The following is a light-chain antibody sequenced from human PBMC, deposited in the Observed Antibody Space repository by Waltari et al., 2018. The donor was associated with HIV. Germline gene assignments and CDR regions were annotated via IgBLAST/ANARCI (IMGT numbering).Light chain of an antibody. CDR2: EVS. Sequence: QSALTQPASVSGSLGQSITVSCTGTTSDIGDYDYVSWYPQLPTKAPTLIIYEVSNRPSGVSHRFSGSKSGNTASLTISGLQSDDESTYFCSSYTAANTILFGGGTKLTVL. CDR1: TSDIGDYDY. V-gene: IGLV2-14*01. CDR3: SSYTAANTIL. J-gene: IGLJ2*01.